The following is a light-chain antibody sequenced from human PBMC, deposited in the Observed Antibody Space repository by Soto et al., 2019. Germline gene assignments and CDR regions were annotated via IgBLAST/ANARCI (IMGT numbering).Light chain of an antibody. CDR2: KAS. J-gene: IGKJ1*01. CDR3: QHYNSYSEA. CDR1: QTISSW. V-gene: IGKV1-5*03. Sequence: DIQMTQSPSTLSGSVGDRVTITCRASQTISSWLAWYQQKPGKAPNLLIYKASHLENGVPSRFSGSGSGTEFTLTISSLQPDDFATYYCQHYNSYSEAFGQGTKVDIK.